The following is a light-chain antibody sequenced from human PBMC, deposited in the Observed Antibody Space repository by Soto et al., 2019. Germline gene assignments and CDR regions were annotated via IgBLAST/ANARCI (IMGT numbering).Light chain of an antibody. CDR2: GAF. Sequence: DIQMTQSPSSLSASVGYIFTMTGRASQTISRYANWYQQKPGKAPKLLISGAFDLQTGVPSRFSGSGSGTDFTLTINGLQPDDFATYYCQQYNSYSPITFGQGTRLQIK. CDR1: QTISRY. CDR3: QQYNSYSPIT. V-gene: IGKV1-39*01. J-gene: IGKJ5*01.